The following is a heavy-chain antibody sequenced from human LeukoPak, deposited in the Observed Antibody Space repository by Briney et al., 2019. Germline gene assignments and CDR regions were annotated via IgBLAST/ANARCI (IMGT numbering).Heavy chain of an antibody. CDR2: INHSGST. Sequence: SETLPLTCAVYGGSFSGYYWSWIRQPPGKGLEWIGEINHSGSTNYNPSLKSRVTISVDTSKNQFSLKLSSVTAADTAVYYCARGASLSDFDYWGQGTLVTVSS. V-gene: IGHV4-34*01. D-gene: IGHD2-2*01. CDR1: GGSFSGYY. J-gene: IGHJ4*02. CDR3: ARGASLSDFDY.